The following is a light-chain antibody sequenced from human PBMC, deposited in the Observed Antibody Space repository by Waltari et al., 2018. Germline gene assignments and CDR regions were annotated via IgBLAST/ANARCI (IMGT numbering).Light chain of an antibody. CDR1: GSNVETHP. CDR2: YDN. J-gene: IGLJ3*02. CDR3: ASWDDSLSGYWV. V-gene: IGLV1-44*01. Sequence: QSALTQPPSTSGTPGQTITLSCSGSGSNVETHPGNWYQQLPGTAPKLLIYYDNQRPSGVPDRFSGSRSGTSVSLAISGLQSEDEADYYCASWDDSLSGYWVFGGGTKVTVL.